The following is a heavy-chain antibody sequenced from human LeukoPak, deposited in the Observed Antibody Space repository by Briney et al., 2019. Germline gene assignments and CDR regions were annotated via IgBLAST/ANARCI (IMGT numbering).Heavy chain of an antibody. V-gene: IGHV1-24*01. J-gene: IGHJ4*02. D-gene: IGHD3-10*01. CDR3: ATPGRGHRYFDY. CDR1: GYTLTELS. CDR2: FDPEDGET. Sequence: ASVKVSCKVSGYTLTELSMHWVRQAPGKGLEWMGGFDPEDGETIYAQKFQGRVTMTEDTSTDTAYMELSSLRSEDTAVYYCATPGRGHRYFDYWGQGTLVTVSS.